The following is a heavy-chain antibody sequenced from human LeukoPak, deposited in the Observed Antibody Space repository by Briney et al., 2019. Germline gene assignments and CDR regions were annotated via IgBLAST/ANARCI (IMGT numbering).Heavy chain of an antibody. D-gene: IGHD2-21*02. CDR1: GGSISSGGYY. Sequence: SETLSLTCTVSGGSISSGGYYWSWIRQHPGKGLEWIGYIYYSGSTYYNPSLKSRVTISVDTSKNQFSLKLSSVTAADTAVYYCARGVGVVTAIPRYWFDPWGQGTLVTVSS. J-gene: IGHJ5*02. V-gene: IGHV4-31*03. CDR3: ARGVGVVTAIPRYWFDP. CDR2: IYYSGST.